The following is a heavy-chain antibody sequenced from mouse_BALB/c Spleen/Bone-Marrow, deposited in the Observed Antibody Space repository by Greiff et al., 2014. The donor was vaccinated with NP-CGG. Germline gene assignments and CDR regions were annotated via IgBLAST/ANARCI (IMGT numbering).Heavy chain of an antibody. CDR3: ASSPYGYFDY. CDR1: GFTFSSFG. D-gene: IGHD1-1*01. Sequence: DVQLVESGGGLVQPGGSRKLSCAASGFTFSSFGMHWVRQAPEKGLEWVAYISSGSSTIHYADTVKGRFTISRDNPKNTLFLQMTSLRSEDTAMYYCASSPYGYFDYWGQGTTLTVSS. CDR2: ISSGSSTI. J-gene: IGHJ2*01. V-gene: IGHV5-17*02.